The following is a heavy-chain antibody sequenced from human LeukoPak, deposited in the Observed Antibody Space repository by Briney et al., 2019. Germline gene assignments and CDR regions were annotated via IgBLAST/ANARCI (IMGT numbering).Heavy chain of an antibody. J-gene: IGHJ4*02. V-gene: IGHV4-59*01. CDR1: GGSISNYY. CDR2: IYYSGST. D-gene: IGHD1-26*01. CDR3: ARGRSGDY. Sequence: SETLSLTCTVSGGSISNYYWSWIRQPPGKGLEWIGYIYYSGSTNYNPSLKSRVTISVDTSKNQFSLKLSSVTAADTAVYYCARGRSGDYWGQGTLVTVSS.